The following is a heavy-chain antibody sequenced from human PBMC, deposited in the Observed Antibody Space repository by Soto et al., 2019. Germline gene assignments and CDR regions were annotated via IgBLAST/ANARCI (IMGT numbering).Heavy chain of an antibody. D-gene: IGHD2-15*01. CDR2: IHSGGRT. V-gene: IGHV3-66*04. CDR1: GFTVSSNY. Sequence: EVQLVESGGGLVQPGGSLRLSCAASGFTVSSNYMSWVRQAPGKGLEWVAGIHSGGRTYYADSVKGRFTSSRDNAKHTLYLQISRLRAEHPAVYDCARQPQSPLSTGGSCYWFDSWGRGSLVSASS. J-gene: IGHJ5*01. CDR3: ARQPQSPLSTGGSCYWFDS.